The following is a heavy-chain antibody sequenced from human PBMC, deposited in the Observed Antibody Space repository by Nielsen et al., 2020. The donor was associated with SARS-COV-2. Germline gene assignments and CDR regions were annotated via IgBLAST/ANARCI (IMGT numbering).Heavy chain of an antibody. D-gene: IGHD2-2*01. V-gene: IGHV3-64*04. J-gene: IGHJ6*02. Sequence: WIRQPPGKGLEYVSAISSNGGSTYYADSVKGRFTIPRDNSKNTLYLQMNSLRAEDTAVYYCAKDWGRYCSSTSCPLGGMGVWGQGTTVTVSS. CDR2: ISSNGGST. CDR3: AKDWGRYCSSTSCPLGGMGV.